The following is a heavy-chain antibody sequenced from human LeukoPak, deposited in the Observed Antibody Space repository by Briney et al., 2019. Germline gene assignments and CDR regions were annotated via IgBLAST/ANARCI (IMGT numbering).Heavy chain of an antibody. CDR3: ARRITMVRGVGWFDP. CDR2: IHTSGGI. J-gene: IGHJ5*02. D-gene: IGHD3-10*01. Sequence: SETLSLTCTVSGGSISSGTYYWSWIRQPAGKGLEWIGCIHTSGGINYNPSLESRVTMSVDTSKNQFSLKLSSVTAADTAVYYCARRITMVRGVGWFDPWGQGTLVTVSS. CDR1: GGSISSGTYY. V-gene: IGHV4-61*02.